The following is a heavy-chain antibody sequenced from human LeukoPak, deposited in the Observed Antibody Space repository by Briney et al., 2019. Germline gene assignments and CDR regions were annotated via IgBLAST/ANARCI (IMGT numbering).Heavy chain of an antibody. CDR1: GGTFSSYA. J-gene: IGHJ4*02. CDR3: ASTYCSSTSCYAAALWYFDY. Sequence: SVEVSCKASGGTFSSYAISWVRQAPGQGLEWMGRIIPIFGTANYAQKFQGRVTITTDESQSTAYMELSSLRSEDTAVYYCASTYCSSTSCYAAALWYFDYWGQGTLVTVSS. CDR2: IIPIFGTA. D-gene: IGHD2-2*01. V-gene: IGHV1-69*05.